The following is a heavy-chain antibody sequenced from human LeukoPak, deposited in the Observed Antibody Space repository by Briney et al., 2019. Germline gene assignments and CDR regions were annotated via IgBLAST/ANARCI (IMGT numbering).Heavy chain of an antibody. CDR2: VYYTGST. V-gene: IGHV4-59*12. CDR3: ARDQYCSGGSCYWFDP. CDR1: GGSISSYY. Sequence: PSETLSLTCTVSGGSISSYYWSWIRQPPGKGLEWIGYVYYTGSTNYNPSLNSRVTMSIDTSKNQFSLKLSSVTAADTAVYYCARDQYCSGGSCYWFDPWGQGTLVTVSS. D-gene: IGHD2-15*01. J-gene: IGHJ5*02.